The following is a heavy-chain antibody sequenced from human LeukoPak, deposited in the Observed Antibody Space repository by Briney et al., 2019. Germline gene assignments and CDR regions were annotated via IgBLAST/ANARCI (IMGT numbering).Heavy chain of an antibody. CDR2: ISSDGGST. CDR1: GFTFNIYA. CDR3: ARVTLYSGAFYYDN. D-gene: IGHD3-22*01. J-gene: IGHJ4*02. V-gene: IGHV3-64*01. Sequence: PGGSLRLSCAASGFTFNIYAMHWVRQAPGKGLEYVSAISSDGGSTYYANSVKDRFTISRDNSKNTLYLQMGSLRAEDMAVYYCARVTLYSGAFYYDNWGQGTLVTVSS.